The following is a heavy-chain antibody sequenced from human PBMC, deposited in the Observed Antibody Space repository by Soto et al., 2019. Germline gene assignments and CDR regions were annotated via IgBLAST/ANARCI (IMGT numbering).Heavy chain of an antibody. Sequence: QVQLVQSGAEVKKPGSSVKVSCKASGGTFSSYAISWVRQAPGQGREWMGGILPIFGTANYAQKFQGRVTITADESTSTDYMELSSLRSEDTAVYYCASRGVVAAPPHDYYYGMDVWGQGTTVTVSS. CDR3: ASRGVVAAPPHDYYYGMDV. V-gene: IGHV1-69*01. CDR2: ILPIFGTA. J-gene: IGHJ6*02. CDR1: GGTFSSYA. D-gene: IGHD2-15*01.